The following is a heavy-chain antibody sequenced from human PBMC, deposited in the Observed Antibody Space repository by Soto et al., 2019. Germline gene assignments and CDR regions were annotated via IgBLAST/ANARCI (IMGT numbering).Heavy chain of an antibody. D-gene: IGHD1-1*01. CDR1: GLTFNTYG. Sequence: QVVLVESGGSVVQPGRSLRLSCKTSGLTFNTYGMHWFRQSPGKGLEGVSAISFDGDKKYYADSVKGRFTISRDNSKNTLYLQMISLRPEDTAVYFCAKPVFSGNSTTDYWGQGALVTVSS. J-gene: IGHJ4*02. CDR2: ISFDGDKK. V-gene: IGHV3-30*18. CDR3: AKPVFSGNSTTDY.